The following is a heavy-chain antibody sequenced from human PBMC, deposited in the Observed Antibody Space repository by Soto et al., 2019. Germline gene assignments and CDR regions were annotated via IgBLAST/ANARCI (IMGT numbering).Heavy chain of an antibody. V-gene: IGHV3-30-3*01. J-gene: IGHJ6*03. D-gene: IGHD2-15*01. CDR3: AKGDVVVGYMDV. CDR1: GFTFSTYA. CDR2: ISYDGTNK. Sequence: GGSLRLSCAASGFTFSTYAMHWVRQAPGKGLEWVAVISYDGTNKYYADSVKGRFTISRDNSKNTLYLQMNSLRAEDTAVYYCAKGDVVVGYMDVWGKGTTVTVSS.